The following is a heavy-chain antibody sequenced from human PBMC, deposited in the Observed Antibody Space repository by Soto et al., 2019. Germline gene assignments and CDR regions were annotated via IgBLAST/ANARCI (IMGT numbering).Heavy chain of an antibody. V-gene: IGHV1-46*01. J-gene: IGHJ6*02. CDR2: INPIGGST. CDR1: GYTFTSYY. Sequence: QVQLVQSGAEVKKPGASVKVSCKASGYTFTSYYMHWVRQAPGQGLEWMGIINPIGGSTSYAQKFQGRVSMTMDTSTSTVYMELSSLRSEDTAVYYCGIEAREQLVVDGMDVWCQVTTVTVSS. D-gene: IGHD6-13*01. CDR3: GIEAREQLVVDGMDV.